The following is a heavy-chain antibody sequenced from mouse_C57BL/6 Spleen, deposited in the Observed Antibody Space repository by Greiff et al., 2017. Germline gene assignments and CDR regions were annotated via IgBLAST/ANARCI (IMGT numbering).Heavy chain of an antibody. CDR3: ARYSFAY. V-gene: IGHV5-17*01. CDR2: ISSGSSTI. J-gene: IGHJ3*01. CDR1: GFTFSDYG. Sequence: EVKLMESGGGLVKPGGSLKLSCAASGFTFSDYGLHWVRQAPAKGLEWVAYISSGSSTIYYADTVKGRFTISRDNAKNTLFLQMTSLRSEDTAMYYCARYSFAYWGQGTLVTVSA.